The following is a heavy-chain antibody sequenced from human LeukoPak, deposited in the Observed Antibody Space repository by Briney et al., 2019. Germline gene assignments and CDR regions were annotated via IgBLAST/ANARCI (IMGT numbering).Heavy chain of an antibody. Sequence: ASVKVSCKASGYTFTSYDINWVRQATGQGLEWMGWMNPNSGNTGYAQKFQGRVTMTRNTSISTAYMELSSLRFEDTAVYYCASRISGGGSSTSYNSDYWGQGTLVTVSS. CDR1: GYTFTSYD. V-gene: IGHV1-8*01. J-gene: IGHJ4*02. CDR2: MNPNSGNT. D-gene: IGHD2-2*01. CDR3: ASRISGGGSSTSYNSDY.